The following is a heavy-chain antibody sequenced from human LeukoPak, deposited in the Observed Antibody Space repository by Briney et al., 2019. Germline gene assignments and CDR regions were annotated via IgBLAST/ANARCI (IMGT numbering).Heavy chain of an antibody. CDR1: GFTFSSYW. V-gene: IGHV3-74*01. D-gene: IGHD3-16*02. Sequence: PGGSLRLSCAASGFTFSSYWMHWVRQAPGKGLVWASRINSDGSSTSYADSVKGRFTISRDNAKNTLYLQMNSLRAEDTAVYYCAGTMITFGGVIHAFDIWGQGTMVTVSS. CDR2: INSDGSST. J-gene: IGHJ3*02. CDR3: AGTMITFGGVIHAFDI.